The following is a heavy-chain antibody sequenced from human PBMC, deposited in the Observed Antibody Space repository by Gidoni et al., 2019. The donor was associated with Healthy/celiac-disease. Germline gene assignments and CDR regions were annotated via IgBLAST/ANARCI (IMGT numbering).Heavy chain of an antibody. D-gene: IGHD1-26*01. CDR2: ISYDLSNK. V-gene: IGHV3-30*04. CDR3: ASESGSDTSGYFDY. Sequence: QVQLVESGGGVVQPGRSLRLSCAASGFTFSSYAMHWVRQAPGKGLEWVAVISYDLSNKYYADSVKGRFTISRDNSKNTLYLQMNSLRAEDTAVYYCASESGSDTSGYFDYWGQGTLVTVSS. CDR1: GFTFSSYA. J-gene: IGHJ4*02.